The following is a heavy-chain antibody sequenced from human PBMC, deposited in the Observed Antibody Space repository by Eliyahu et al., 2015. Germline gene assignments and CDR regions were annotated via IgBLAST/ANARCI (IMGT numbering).Heavy chain of an antibody. CDR2: TTNKLTGYIT. J-gene: IGHJ4*02. CDR1: GFTLSDHY. CDR3: ATWMSGVKTY. D-gene: IGHD2-2*03. V-gene: IGHV3-72*01. Sequence: EVQLVESGXGLVQPGGSLRLSCAVSGFTLSDHYMDWVRQAPGKGLEWVGRTTNKLTGYITQYAASVRGRFIISRDDSKNSLYLQMNSLKTEDTAVYYCATWMSGVKTYWGQGTLVTVSS.